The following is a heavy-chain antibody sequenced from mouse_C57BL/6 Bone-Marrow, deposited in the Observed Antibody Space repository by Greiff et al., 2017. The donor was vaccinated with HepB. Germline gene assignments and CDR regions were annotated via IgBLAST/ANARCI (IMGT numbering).Heavy chain of an antibody. CDR1: GFTFSSYG. CDR3: ARQGSNDY. J-gene: IGHJ2*01. V-gene: IGHV5-6*01. Sequence: EVKLMESGGDLVKPGGSLKLSCAASGFTFSSYGMSWVRQTPDKRLEWVATISSGGSYTYYPDSVKGRFTISRDNAKNTLYLQMSSLKSEDTAMYYCARQGSNDYWGQGTTLTVSS. D-gene: IGHD2-5*01. CDR2: ISSGGSYT.